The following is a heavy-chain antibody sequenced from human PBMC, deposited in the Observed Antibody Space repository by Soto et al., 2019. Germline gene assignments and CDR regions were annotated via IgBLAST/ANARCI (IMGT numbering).Heavy chain of an antibody. CDR2: IYYSGST. Sequence: TSETLSLTCTVSGGSVSSGSYYWSWIRQPPGKGLEWIGYIYYSGSTNYNPSLKSRVTISVDTSKNQFSLKLSSVTAADTAVYYCARDEYYYDSSGSTPDWGQGTLVTVSS. CDR3: ARDEYYYDSSGSTPD. V-gene: IGHV4-61*01. J-gene: IGHJ4*02. CDR1: GGSVSSGSYY. D-gene: IGHD3-22*01.